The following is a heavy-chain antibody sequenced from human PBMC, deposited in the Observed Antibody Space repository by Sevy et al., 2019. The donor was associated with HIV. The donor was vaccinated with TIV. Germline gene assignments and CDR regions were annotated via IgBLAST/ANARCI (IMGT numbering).Heavy chain of an antibody. V-gene: IGHV1-69*13. Sequence: ASVKVSWKASGGTFSSYAISWVRQAPGQGLEWMRGIIAIFGTANYAQKFQGRVTITADESTSTAYMELSSPRSEDTAVYYCARPNYYGSGSYRYYYYYGMDVWGQGTTVTVSS. CDR1: GGTFSSYA. CDR2: IIAIFGTA. J-gene: IGHJ6*02. CDR3: ARPNYYGSGSYRYYYYYGMDV. D-gene: IGHD3-10*01.